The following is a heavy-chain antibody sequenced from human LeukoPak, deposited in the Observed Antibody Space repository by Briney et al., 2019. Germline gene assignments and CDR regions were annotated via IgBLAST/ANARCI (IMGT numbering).Heavy chain of an antibody. Sequence: PGGSLRLSCAASEFTFSAHWMHWVRQVPGKGLVYIAYIDNDGTNTNYADSVKGRFTISRDNAKNTLYLQMNSLRVEDTAVYYCVRDRPHNCFDPWGQGTLVIVSS. D-gene: IGHD6-6*01. CDR2: IDNDGTNT. CDR3: VRDRPHNCFDP. CDR1: EFTFSAHW. V-gene: IGHV3-74*01. J-gene: IGHJ5*02.